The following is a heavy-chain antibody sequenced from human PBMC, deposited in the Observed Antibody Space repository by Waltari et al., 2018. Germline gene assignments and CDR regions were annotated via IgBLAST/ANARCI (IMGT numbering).Heavy chain of an antibody. D-gene: IGHD3-3*02. J-gene: IGHJ4*02. V-gene: IGHV4-59*08. Sequence: QVQLQESGPGLVKPSETLSLTCTGSGGSISSYYLSWIRQPPGKGLEWIAYIYYSGSTNYNPSLKSRVTISVDTSKNQFSLKLSSVTAADTAVYYCARHSTNRYDYWGQGTLVTVSS. CDR3: ARHSTNRYDY. CDR2: IYYSGST. CDR1: GGSISSYY.